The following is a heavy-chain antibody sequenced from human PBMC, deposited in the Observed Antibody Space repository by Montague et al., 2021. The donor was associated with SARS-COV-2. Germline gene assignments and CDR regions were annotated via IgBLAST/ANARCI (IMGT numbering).Heavy chain of an antibody. V-gene: IGHV4-31*10. J-gene: IGHJ4*02. D-gene: IGHD3-16*01. Sequence: TLSLTCTVSGGSISSGDYYWTWNRQHPGKGREWIGYISDSGSTYFNPSRKSRISMSADPSKNQFSLKANSVTAADTAVYYGAGEQADERGDFDYWGPGTLVTVSS. CDR1: GGSISSGDYY. CDR3: AGEQADERGDFDY. CDR2: ISDSGST.